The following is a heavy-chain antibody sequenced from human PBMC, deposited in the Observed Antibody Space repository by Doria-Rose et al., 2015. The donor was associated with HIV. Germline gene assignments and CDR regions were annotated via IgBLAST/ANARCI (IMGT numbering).Heavy chain of an antibody. CDR1: GVSLSSPGMG. CDR3: ARIKSSRWYHKYYFDF. V-gene: IGHV2-26*01. J-gene: IGHJ4*02. CDR2: IFSDDER. D-gene: IGHD6-13*01. Sequence: QESGPVLVKPTETLTLTCTASGVSLSSPGMGVSWIRQPPGKALEWLANIFSDDERSYKTSLKSRPTISRGTSRSQVVLTMTDMDPVDTATYYCARIKSSRWYHKYYFDFWGQGTLVIVSA.